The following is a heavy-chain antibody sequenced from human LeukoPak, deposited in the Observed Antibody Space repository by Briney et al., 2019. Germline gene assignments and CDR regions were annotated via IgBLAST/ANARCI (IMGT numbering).Heavy chain of an antibody. J-gene: IGHJ6*02. CDR1: GNTFTSYY. CDR2: INPSGGST. V-gene: IGHV1-46*01. D-gene: IGHD3-10*01. CDR3: ARDPWELVYYYGMDV. Sequence: ASVKVSCKASGNTFTSYYMHWVRQAPGQGLEWMGIINPSGGSTSYAQKFQGRVTMTRDTSTSTVYMELSSLRSEDTAVYYCARDPWELVYYYGMDVWGQGTTVTVSS.